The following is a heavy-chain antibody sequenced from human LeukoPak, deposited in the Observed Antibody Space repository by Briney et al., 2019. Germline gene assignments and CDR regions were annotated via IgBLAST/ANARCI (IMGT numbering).Heavy chain of an antibody. D-gene: IGHD3-9*01. J-gene: IGHJ5*02. CDR2: IYYSGST. V-gene: IGHV4-39*07. CDR3: ARASPLLRYFDWLLGAFDP. CDR1: GGSISSSSYY. Sequence: SETLSLTCTVSGGSISSSSYYWGWIRQPPGKGLEWIGSIYYSGSTYYNPSLKSRVTISIDTSKNQFSLKLSSVTAADTAVYYCARASPLLRYFDWLLGAFDPWGQGTLVTVSS.